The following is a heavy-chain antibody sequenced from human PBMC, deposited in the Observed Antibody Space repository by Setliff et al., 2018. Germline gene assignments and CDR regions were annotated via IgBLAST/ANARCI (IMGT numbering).Heavy chain of an antibody. CDR3: ARLGGSSGSGGFYYYYYYMDV. CDR1: GGPISSSYYY. J-gene: IGHJ6*03. D-gene: IGHD3-22*01. CDR2: IYYSGST. V-gene: IGHV4-39*01. Sequence: KPSETLSLTCTVAGGPISSSYYYWGWIRQPPGKGLEWIGSIYYSGSTHYNPSLKSRFTIYVETSKSQFSLKLSSETAADTAVYYCARLGGSSGSGGFYYYYYYMDVWGKGTTVTVSS.